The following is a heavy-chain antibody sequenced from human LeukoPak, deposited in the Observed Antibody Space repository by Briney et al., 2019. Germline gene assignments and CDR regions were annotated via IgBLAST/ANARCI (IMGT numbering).Heavy chain of an antibody. D-gene: IGHD4-17*01. J-gene: IGHJ5*02. Sequence: ASVKVSCKASGYTFTNYYIHWVRQAPGQGLECMGIINPSGGSTSYAQKFQGRVTMTRDMSTSTVYMELSSLRSEDTAVYYCARVTTVTPLNWFDPWGQGTLVTVSS. CDR1: GYTFTNYY. CDR2: INPSGGST. CDR3: ARVTTVTPLNWFDP. V-gene: IGHV1-46*01.